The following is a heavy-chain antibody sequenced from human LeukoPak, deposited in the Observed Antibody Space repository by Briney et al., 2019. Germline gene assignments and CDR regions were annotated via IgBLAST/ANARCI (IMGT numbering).Heavy chain of an antibody. V-gene: IGHV1-69*05. D-gene: IGHD1-14*01. CDR2: IIPIFGTA. CDR3: ATPPSNADAFDI. J-gene: IGHJ3*02. Sequence: GASVKVSCKASGGTFSSYAISWVRQAPGQGLEWMGGIIPIFGTANYAQKFQGRVTITTDESTSTAYMELSSLRSEDTAVYYCATPPSNADAFDIWGQGTMVTVSS. CDR1: GGTFSSYA.